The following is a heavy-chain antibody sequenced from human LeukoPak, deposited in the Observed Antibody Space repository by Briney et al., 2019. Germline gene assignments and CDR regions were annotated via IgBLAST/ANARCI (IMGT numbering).Heavy chain of an antibody. J-gene: IGHJ4*02. Sequence: SETLSLTCAVYGGSFSGYYWSWIRQPPGKGLEWIGEINHSGSTNYNPSLKSRVTISVDTSKNQFSLKLSSVTAADTAVYYCARGDATIGNFDYWCQGTLVTVSS. CDR2: INHSGST. D-gene: IGHD3-9*01. CDR3: ARGDATIGNFDY. V-gene: IGHV4-34*01. CDR1: GGSFSGYY.